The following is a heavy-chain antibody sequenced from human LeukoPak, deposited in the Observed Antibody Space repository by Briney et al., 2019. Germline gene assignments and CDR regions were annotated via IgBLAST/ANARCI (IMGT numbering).Heavy chain of an antibody. D-gene: IGHD3-22*01. CDR1: GFTFSGYY. V-gene: IGHV3-23*01. J-gene: IGHJ6*02. Sequence: GGSLRLSCAASGFTFSGYYMSWIRQAPGKGMEWVSAISGSGGSTYYADSVKGRFTISRDNSKNTLYLQMNSLRAEDTAVYYCAKGYYYDSSGYYRPYYYGMDVWGQGTTVTVSS. CDR3: AKGYYYDSSGYYRPYYYGMDV. CDR2: ISGSGGST.